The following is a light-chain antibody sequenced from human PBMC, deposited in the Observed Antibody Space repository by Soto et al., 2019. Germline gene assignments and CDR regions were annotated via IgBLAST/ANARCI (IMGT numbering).Light chain of an antibody. Sequence: QSALTLPASVSGSPGQSITISCTGTSSDVGSYNLVSWNQQHPGKAPKLMIYEGSKRPSGVSNRFSGSKSGNTASLTISGLQAEDDADYYCCSYAGSSTVVFGAGTTLTVL. CDR3: CSYAGSSTVV. CDR1: SSDVGSYNL. CDR2: EGS. J-gene: IGLJ2*01. V-gene: IGLV2-23*01.